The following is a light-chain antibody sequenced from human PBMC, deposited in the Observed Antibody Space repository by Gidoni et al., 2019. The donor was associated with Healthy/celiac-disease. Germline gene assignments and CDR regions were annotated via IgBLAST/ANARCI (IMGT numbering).Light chain of an antibody. V-gene: IGKV4-1*01. CDR1: QSVLYSSNNKNY. CDR2: WAS. J-gene: IGKJ4*01. Sequence: DIVMTQSPDSLAVSLGERATIHCKSSQSVLYSSNNKNYLAWYQQKPGQPPKLLIYWASTRESGVPDRFSGSGSGTDFTLTISSLQAEDVAVYYCQQYYSTPGLTFGGGTKVEIK. CDR3: QQYYSTPGLT.